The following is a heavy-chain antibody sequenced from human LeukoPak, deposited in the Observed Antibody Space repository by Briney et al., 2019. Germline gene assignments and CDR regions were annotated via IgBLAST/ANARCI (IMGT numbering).Heavy chain of an antibody. CDR3: ARLPRGWYGTFDY. D-gene: IGHD6-19*01. V-gene: IGHV4-39*01. CDR1: GGSISSSSYY. Sequence: SETLSLTCTVSGGSISSSSYYWGWIRQPPGKGLEWIGSIYYSGSTYYNPSLKSRVTISVDTSKNQFSLKLSSVTAADTAVYYCARLPRGWYGTFDYWGQGTLVTVSS. CDR2: IYYSGST. J-gene: IGHJ4*02.